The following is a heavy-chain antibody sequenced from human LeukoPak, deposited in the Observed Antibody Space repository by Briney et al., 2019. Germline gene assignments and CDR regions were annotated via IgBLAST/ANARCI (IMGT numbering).Heavy chain of an antibody. D-gene: IGHD4-17*01. V-gene: IGHV4-61*01. J-gene: IGHJ4*02. CDR2: KYYSGST. CDR3: ARVTYVDDMLYQYFDY. CDR1: GVSINTCCYY. Sequence: SETLSLTCAVSGVSINTCCYYWTWIRQPPGKGLEWIGYKYYSGSTRYNSSLRSRLTISLDTSKNQFSLRLTSVTAADTAVYYCARVTYVDDMLYQYFDYWGQGILVTVSS.